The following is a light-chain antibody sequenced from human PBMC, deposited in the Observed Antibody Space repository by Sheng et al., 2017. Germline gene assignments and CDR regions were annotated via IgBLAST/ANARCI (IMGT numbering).Light chain of an antibody. V-gene: IGLV2-11*01. Sequence: QSALTQPRSVSGSPGQSVTISCTGTSSDVGAYDFVSWYQQHPGKVPKLIIYDVIRRTSGVPDRFSASKSGNAASLTISGLQAEDEADYYCCSYAGRPWIFGGGTKLTVL. CDR1: SSDVGAYDF. CDR3: CSYAGRPWI. J-gene: IGLJ2*01. CDR2: DVI.